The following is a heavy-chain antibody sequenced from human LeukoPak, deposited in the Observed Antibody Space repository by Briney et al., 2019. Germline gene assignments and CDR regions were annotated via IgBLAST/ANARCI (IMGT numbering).Heavy chain of an antibody. CDR2: INQDGSER. CDR3: ARGGYSYGYSPTYYFDY. D-gene: IGHD5-18*01. CDR1: GLTFSNNW. J-gene: IGHJ4*02. V-gene: IGHV3-7*01. Sequence: GWSLRLSCAVSGLTFSNNWMTWVRQAPGKGLEWLASINQDGSERNYVDSVRGRFTISRDNAKNSLYLQMNNLRAEDTAVYYCARGGYSYGYSPTYYFDYWGQGTLVTVSS.